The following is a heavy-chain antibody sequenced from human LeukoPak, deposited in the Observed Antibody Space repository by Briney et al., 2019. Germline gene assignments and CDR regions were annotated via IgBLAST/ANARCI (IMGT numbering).Heavy chain of an antibody. V-gene: IGHV3-30-3*01. CDR1: GFTSTHYP. J-gene: IGHJ4*02. CDR3: ARDADGVVDY. Sequence: PGRSLRLSCAASGFTSTHYPIHWVRQAPGKGLEWVALISYDGSNIYYADSVKGRFTISRDNSKNTLYLQTNSLRAEDTAVYYCARDADGVVDYWGQGTLVTVSS. CDR2: ISYDGSNI. D-gene: IGHD3-10*01.